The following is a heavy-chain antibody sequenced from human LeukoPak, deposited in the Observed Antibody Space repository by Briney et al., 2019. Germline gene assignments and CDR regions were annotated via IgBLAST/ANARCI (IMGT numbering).Heavy chain of an antibody. Sequence: ASVKVSCKASGYTSGYTFANYGISWVRQAPGQGLERMVWISVYNGNTNYAQKLQGRVTMTTDTSTSTAYMELRSLRSDDTAVYYCARLGYGVNSADYWGQGTLVTVSS. V-gene: IGHV1-18*01. CDR3: ARLGYGVNSADY. J-gene: IGHJ4*02. D-gene: IGHD4-23*01. CDR2: ISVYNGNT. CDR1: GYTSGYTFANYG.